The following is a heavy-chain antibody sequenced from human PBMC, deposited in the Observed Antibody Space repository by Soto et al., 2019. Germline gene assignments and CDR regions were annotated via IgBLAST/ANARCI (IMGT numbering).Heavy chain of an antibody. CDR3: ATPPGGGGY. D-gene: IGHD3-10*01. Sequence: EVQLVESGGGLIQPGGSLRLSCAVSGFTVSNNYMSWVRQAPGKGLEGVSVIYSGGYTAYGDSVKGRFTISRDNSKNTPYLKIKNRGANDTAVFLGATPPGGGGYWGQGTLVTVSS. CDR2: IYSGGYT. J-gene: IGHJ4*02. V-gene: IGHV3-53*01. CDR1: GFTVSNNY.